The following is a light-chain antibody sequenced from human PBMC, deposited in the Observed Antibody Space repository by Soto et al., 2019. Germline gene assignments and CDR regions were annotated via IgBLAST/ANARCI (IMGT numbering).Light chain of an antibody. CDR2: VPF. Sequence: DIQMTQSPSSLSASVGDTVTMNCRSSQSIALSVNWYQQKPGXAPXLLSYVPFTLESGVPSRFSGSGSGTEFTLTIRSLQPEDFATYYCPQSFRSPITFGQGTRLEIK. CDR3: PQSFRSPIT. CDR1: QSIALS. J-gene: IGKJ5*01. V-gene: IGKV1-39*01.